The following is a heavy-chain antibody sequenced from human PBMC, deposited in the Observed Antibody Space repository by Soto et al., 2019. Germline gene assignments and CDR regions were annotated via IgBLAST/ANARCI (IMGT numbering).Heavy chain of an antibody. CDR2: IYYSGST. Sequence: SETLSLTCTVSGGSISSYYWSWIRQPPGKGLEWIGYIYYSGSTNYNPSLKSRVTISVDTSKNQFSLKLSSVTAAYTAVYYCARLDYYYYYMDVWGKGTTVTVSS. CDR3: ARLDYYYYYMDV. CDR1: GGSISSYY. J-gene: IGHJ6*03. V-gene: IGHV4-59*08.